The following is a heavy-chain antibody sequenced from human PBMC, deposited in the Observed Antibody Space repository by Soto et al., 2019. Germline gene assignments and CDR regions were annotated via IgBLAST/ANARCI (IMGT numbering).Heavy chain of an antibody. D-gene: IGHD2-15*01. CDR2: IDPSDSYT. V-gene: IGHV5-10-1*01. J-gene: IGHJ3*02. CDR1: GYSFTSYW. Sequence: PGESLKISCKGSGYSFTSYWISWVRQMPGKGLEWMGRIDPSDSYTNYSPSFQGHVAISADKSISTAYLQWSSLKASDTAMYYCASSGSLGYCSGGSCYAGDAFDIWGQGTTVTVSS. CDR3: ASSGSLGYCSGGSCYAGDAFDI.